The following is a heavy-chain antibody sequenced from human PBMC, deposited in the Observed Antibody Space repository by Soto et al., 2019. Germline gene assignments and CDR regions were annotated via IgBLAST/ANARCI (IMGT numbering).Heavy chain of an antibody. CDR1: GGSISSSSYY. D-gene: IGHD4-17*01. J-gene: IGHJ4*02. CDR3: ARADPHGDYFDY. CDR2: IYYSGST. Sequence: SETLSLTCTVSGGSISSSSYYWGWIRQPPGKGLEWIGSIYYSGSTYYNPSLKSRVTISVDTSKNQFSPKLSSVTAADTAVYYCARADPHGDYFDYWGQGTLVTVSS. V-gene: IGHV4-39*07.